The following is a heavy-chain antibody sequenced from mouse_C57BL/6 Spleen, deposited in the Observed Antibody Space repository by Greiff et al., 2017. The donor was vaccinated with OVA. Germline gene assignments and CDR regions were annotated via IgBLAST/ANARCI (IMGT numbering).Heavy chain of an antibody. D-gene: IGHD2-1*01. J-gene: IGHJ4*01. CDR2: INPNNGGT. Sequence: EVQLQQSGPELVKPGASVKISCKASGYTFTDYYMNWVKQSHGKSLEWIGDINPNNGGTSYNQKFKGKATLTVDKSSSTAYMEIRSLTSEDSAVYYCARSGSLYGTYAMDYWGQGTSVTVSS. CDR3: ARSGSLYGTYAMDY. CDR1: GYTFTDYY. V-gene: IGHV1-26*01.